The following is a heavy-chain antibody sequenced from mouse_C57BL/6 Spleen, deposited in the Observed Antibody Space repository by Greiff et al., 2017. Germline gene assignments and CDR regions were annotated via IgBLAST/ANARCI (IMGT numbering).Heavy chain of an antibody. V-gene: IGHV5-4*01. CDR2: ISDGGSYT. CDR1: GFTFSSYA. Sequence: VQLKESGGGLVKPGGSLKLSCAASGFTFSSYAMSWVRQTPEKRLEWVATISDGGSYTYYPDNVKGRFTISRDNAKNNLYLQMSHLKSEDTAMYYCATVAYWGQGTLVTVSA. CDR3: ATVAY. J-gene: IGHJ3*01.